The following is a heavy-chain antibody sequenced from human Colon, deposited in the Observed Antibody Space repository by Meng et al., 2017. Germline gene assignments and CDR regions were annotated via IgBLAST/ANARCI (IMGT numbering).Heavy chain of an antibody. CDR1: GASITTRNW. J-gene: IGHJ4*02. Sequence: QVPPPELGPRPVKPSETLALPCAVPGASITTRNWLNWVRQAPGKGLEWIGDVFHTGGTSYNPSLESRLTISVDRSKNQFYLNLRSVTAADTATYYCARGGDWGFDYWGPGTLVTSPQ. D-gene: IGHD3-16*01. CDR2: VFHTGGT. CDR3: ARGGDWGFDY. V-gene: IGHV4-4*02.